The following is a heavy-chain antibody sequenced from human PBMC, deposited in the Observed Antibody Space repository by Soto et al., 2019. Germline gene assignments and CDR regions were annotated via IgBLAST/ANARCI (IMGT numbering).Heavy chain of an antibody. D-gene: IGHD3-10*02. J-gene: IGHJ4*02. CDR2: IKPDGSVK. CDR1: GLTFINYW. V-gene: IGHV3-7*01. Sequence: GGSLRLSCATSGLTFINYWMSWVRQAPGKGLEWVAIIKPDGSVKQYVDSVQGRFTISRDNAENSLHLQMNSLRVDDTAIYYCAKFSRTMSSVWGQGTLVTVSS. CDR3: AKFSRTMSSV.